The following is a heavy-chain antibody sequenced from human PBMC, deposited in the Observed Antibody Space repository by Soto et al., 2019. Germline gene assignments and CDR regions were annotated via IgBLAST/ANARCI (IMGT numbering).Heavy chain of an antibody. CDR2: IYYSGST. J-gene: IGHJ6*03. CDR3: ARLNSLLFYYMDV. Sequence: QLQLQESGPGLVKPSETLSLTCTVSGGSISSSSYYWGWIRQPPGQGLEWIGSIYYSGSTYYNPSLTSRVTISVDTSKNQFSLKLSSVTAADTAVYYCARLNSLLFYYMDVWGKGTTVTVSS. V-gene: IGHV4-39*01. CDR1: GGSISSSSYY. D-gene: IGHD1-26*01.